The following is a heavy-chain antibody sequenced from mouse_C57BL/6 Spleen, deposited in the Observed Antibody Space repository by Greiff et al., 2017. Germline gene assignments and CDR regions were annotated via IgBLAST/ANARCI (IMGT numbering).Heavy chain of an antibody. J-gene: IGHJ2*01. CDR1: GYTFTSYW. Sequence: QVQLKQPGAELVKPGASVKLSCKASGYTFTSYWMQWVKQRPGPGLEWIGEIDPSDSYTNYNQKFKGKATLTVDTSSSTAYMQLSSLTSEDSAVYYCARGWRDYWGQGTTLTVSS. V-gene: IGHV1-50*01. D-gene: IGHD3-3*01. CDR3: ARGWRDY. CDR2: IDPSDSYT.